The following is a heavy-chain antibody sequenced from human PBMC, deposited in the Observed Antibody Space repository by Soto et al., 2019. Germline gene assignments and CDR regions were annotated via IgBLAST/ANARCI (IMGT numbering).Heavy chain of an antibody. V-gene: IGHV3-33*01. J-gene: IGHJ4*02. CDR1: GFTFSSYG. CDR3: ARDQITIFGVVIASSYYFDY. D-gene: IGHD3-3*01. Sequence: GGSLRLSCAASGFTFSSYGVHWVRQAPGKGLEWVAVIWYDGSNKYYADSVKGRFTISRDNSKNTLYLQMNSLRAEDTAVYYCARDQITIFGVVIASSYYFDYWGQGTLVTVSS. CDR2: IWYDGSNK.